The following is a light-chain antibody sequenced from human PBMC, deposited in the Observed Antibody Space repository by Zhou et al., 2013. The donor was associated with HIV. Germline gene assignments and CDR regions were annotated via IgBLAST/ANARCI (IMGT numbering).Light chain of an antibody. J-gene: IGKJ1*01. Sequence: DIQMTQSPSSLSASVGDGVTITCRASQSISTYLSWYRQKPGRAPEVLISAASTLQSGVPSRFSGSGSGTHFTLTISGLQPEDFGTYYCQQSYNIPRTFGQGTKVEFK. CDR3: QQSYNIPRT. CDR2: AAS. V-gene: IGKV1-39*01. CDR1: QSISTY.